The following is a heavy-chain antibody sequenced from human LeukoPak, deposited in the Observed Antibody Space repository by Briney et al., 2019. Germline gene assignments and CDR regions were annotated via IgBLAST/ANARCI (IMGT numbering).Heavy chain of an antibody. Sequence: SVKVSCKASGGTFSSYAISWVRQAPGQGLEWMGGIIPIFGTANYAQKFQGRVTITAGESTSTAYMELSSLRSEDTAVYYCARDAAPTIFGVVTLDYWGQGTLVTVSS. V-gene: IGHV1-69*01. CDR2: IIPIFGTA. CDR1: GGTFSSYA. J-gene: IGHJ4*02. CDR3: ARDAAPTIFGVVTLDY. D-gene: IGHD3-3*01.